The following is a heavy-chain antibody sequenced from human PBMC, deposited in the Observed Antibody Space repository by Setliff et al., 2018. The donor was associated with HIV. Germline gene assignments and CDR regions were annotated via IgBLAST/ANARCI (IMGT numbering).Heavy chain of an antibody. CDR2: IHTSGTT. Sequence: SETLSLTCTVSGDSSSNDYWTWVRQPPGKGLEWIGNIHTSGTTKYNPSLNSRVTISVDMSKSQFSLRLSSVIAADTATYYCAREYYRSGGYYSGWKYYYMDVWGKGTTVTVSS. D-gene: IGHD2-15*01. J-gene: IGHJ6*03. CDR1: GDSSSNDY. V-gene: IGHV4-4*08. CDR3: AREYYRSGGYYSGWKYYYMDV.